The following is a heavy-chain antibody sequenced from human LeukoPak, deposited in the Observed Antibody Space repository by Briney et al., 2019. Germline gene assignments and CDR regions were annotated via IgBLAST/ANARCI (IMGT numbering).Heavy chain of an antibody. D-gene: IGHD6-13*01. J-gene: IGHJ4*02. Sequence: PGGSLRLSCAASGFTFSSYAMSWVRQAPGKGLEWVANIEQDGSEKYYVDSVKGRFTISRDNAKNSLYLQMNSLRAEDTAMYYCARDSAGNDYWGQGTLVTVSS. CDR2: IEQDGSEK. V-gene: IGHV3-7*01. CDR3: ARDSAGNDY. CDR1: GFTFSSYA.